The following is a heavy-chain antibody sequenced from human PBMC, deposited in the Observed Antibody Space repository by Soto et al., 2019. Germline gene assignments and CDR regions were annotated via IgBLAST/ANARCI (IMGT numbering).Heavy chain of an antibody. Sequence: GGSLRLSCAASGFTFSSYAMSWVRQAPGKGLEWVSGITGSGSNTYYPDSAKGRFTISRDNSKNTVYLQMNSLRGEDTALYYCAKDRIAGTRAFDIWGQGTMVTGS. V-gene: IGHV3-23*01. CDR3: AKDRIAGTRAFDI. CDR1: GFTFSSYA. CDR2: ITGSGSNT. J-gene: IGHJ3*02. D-gene: IGHD1-7*01.